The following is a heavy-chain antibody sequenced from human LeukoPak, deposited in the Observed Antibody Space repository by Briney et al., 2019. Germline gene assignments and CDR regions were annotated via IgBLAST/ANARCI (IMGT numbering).Heavy chain of an antibody. V-gene: IGHV3-11*04. D-gene: IGHD3-9*01. Sequence: GGSLRLSCAASGFTFSDYYMSWIRQAPGKGLEWVSYISSSGSTIYYADSVKGRFTISRDNAKNSLYLQMNSLRAEDTAVYYCARGRGVQDILTGYSRYYFDYWGQGTLVTVSS. CDR1: GFTFSDYY. J-gene: IGHJ4*02. CDR3: ARGRGVQDILTGYSRYYFDY. CDR2: ISSSGSTI.